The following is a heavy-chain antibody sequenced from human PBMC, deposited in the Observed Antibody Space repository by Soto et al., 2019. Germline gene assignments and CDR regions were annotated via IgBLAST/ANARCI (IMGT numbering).Heavy chain of an antibody. CDR3: ASAPPPYDSSGYSYFQH. Sequence: ASVKVSCKASGGTFSSYTISWVRQAPGQGLEWMGRIIPILGIANYAQKFQGRVTITADKSTSTAYMELSSLRSEDTAVYYCASAPPPYDSSGYSYFQHWGQGTLVTVSS. CDR2: IIPILGIA. CDR1: GGTFSSYT. D-gene: IGHD3-22*01. J-gene: IGHJ1*01. V-gene: IGHV1-69*02.